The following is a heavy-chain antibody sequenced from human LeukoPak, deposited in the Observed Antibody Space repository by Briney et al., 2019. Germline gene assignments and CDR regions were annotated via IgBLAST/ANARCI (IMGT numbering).Heavy chain of an antibody. CDR1: GFTFSSYS. CDR2: IRYDGSNK. Sequence: GGSLRLSCAASGFTFSSYSMNWVRQAPGKGLEWVAFIRYDGSNKYYADSVKGRFTISRDNSKNTLYLQMNSLRAEDMAVYYCAKNLYYSDSSGHLFDYWGQGTLVTVSS. V-gene: IGHV3-30*02. J-gene: IGHJ4*02. CDR3: AKNLYYSDSSGHLFDY. D-gene: IGHD3-22*01.